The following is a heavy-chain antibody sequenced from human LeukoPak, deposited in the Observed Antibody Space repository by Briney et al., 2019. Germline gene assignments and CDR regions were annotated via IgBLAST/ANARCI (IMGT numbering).Heavy chain of an antibody. CDR1: GGSISSSSDY. CDR3: ARLQRVRAFDI. D-gene: IGHD4/OR15-4a*01. CDR2: IYYSGST. Sequence: SETLSLTCTVSGGSISSSSDYWGWIRQPPGKGLEWIGSIYYSGSTYYNPSLKSRVTISVDTSKNQFSLKLSSVTAADTAVYYCARLQRVRAFDIWGQGTMVTVSS. V-gene: IGHV4-39*01. J-gene: IGHJ3*02.